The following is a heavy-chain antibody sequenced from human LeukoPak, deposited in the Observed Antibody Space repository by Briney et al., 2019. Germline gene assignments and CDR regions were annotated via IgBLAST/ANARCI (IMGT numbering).Heavy chain of an antibody. V-gene: IGHV3-7*01. CDR2: IKQDGSEK. J-gene: IGHJ6*03. CDR3: ARLMAVRGGHYYYFMDV. CDR1: GFTFSSYW. D-gene: IGHD3-10*01. Sequence: PGGSLRLSCAASGFTFSSYWMSWVRQAPGKGLEWVANIKQDGSEKYYVDSVKGRFTISRDNAKNSLYLQMTSLRAEDTAVYFCARLMAVRGGHYYYFMDVWGKGTTVTVSS.